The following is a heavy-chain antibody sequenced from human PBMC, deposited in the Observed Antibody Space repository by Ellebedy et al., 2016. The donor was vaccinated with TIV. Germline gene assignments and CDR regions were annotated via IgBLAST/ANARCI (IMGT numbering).Heavy chain of an antibody. CDR2: IKAKSDGGTT. Sequence: PGGSLRLSCAASGFTLSSAWMHWVRQAPGKGLEWVGRIKAKSDGGTTDYAAPVKGRFTISRDDSKDTLYLQMNSLKTEDTAVYYCTKNLRWEDEKDYWGQGTLVTVSS. J-gene: IGHJ4*02. CDR3: TKNLRWEDEKDY. D-gene: IGHD1-26*01. V-gene: IGHV3-15*07. CDR1: GFTLSSAW.